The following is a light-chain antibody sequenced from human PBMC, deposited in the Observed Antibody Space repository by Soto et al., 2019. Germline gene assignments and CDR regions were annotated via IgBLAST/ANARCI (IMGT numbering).Light chain of an antibody. CDR2: DVT. Sequence: QSALTQPASVSGSPGQSITISCTGTGRDVGGYNYVSWYQHHPGKAPKGLFYDVTSRPSGVSNRFSGSKSGNTASLTISGLQAEDEADYYCSSYTTSSTWVFGGGTKLTVL. CDR1: GRDVGGYNY. V-gene: IGLV2-14*03. J-gene: IGLJ3*02. CDR3: SSYTTSSTWV.